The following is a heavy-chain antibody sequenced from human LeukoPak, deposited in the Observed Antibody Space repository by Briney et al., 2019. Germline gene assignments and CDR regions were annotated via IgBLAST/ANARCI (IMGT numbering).Heavy chain of an antibody. CDR3: AREAFSSGWREYYFDY. Sequence: GGSLRLSCPAFGFTSDDYAMHWVRQAPGKGLEWVSGISWNRVNIGYADSVRGRFTISRDNSKNTLYLQMNSLRAEDTAVYYCAREAFSSGWREYYFDYWGQGTLVTVSS. D-gene: IGHD6-19*01. CDR2: ISWNRVNI. V-gene: IGHV3-9*02. CDR1: GFTSDDYA. J-gene: IGHJ4*02.